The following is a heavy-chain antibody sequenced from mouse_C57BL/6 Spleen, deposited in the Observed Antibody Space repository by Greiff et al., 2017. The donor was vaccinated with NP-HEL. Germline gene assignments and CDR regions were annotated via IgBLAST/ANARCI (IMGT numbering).Heavy chain of an antibody. V-gene: IGHV1-18*01. CDR1: GYTFTDYN. J-gene: IGHJ4*01. CDR3: ARNPPYYYGSSFYAMDY. CDR2: INPNNGGT. Sequence: VQLQQSGPELVKPGASVKIPCKASGYTFTDYNMDWVKQSHGKSLEWIGDINPNNGGTIYNQKFKGKATLTVDKSSSTAYMELRSLTSEDTAVYYCARNPPYYYGSSFYAMDYWGQGTSVTVSS. D-gene: IGHD1-1*01.